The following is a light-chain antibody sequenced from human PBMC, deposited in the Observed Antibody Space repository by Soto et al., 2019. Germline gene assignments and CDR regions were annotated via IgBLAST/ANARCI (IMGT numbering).Light chain of an antibody. Sequence: EVVLTQSPVTLSLSPVERATLSCRASQSFRGLLAWYQQKPGQAPRLLIYGASNRATGIPDRFSGSGSGTDFTLTISSLEPEAFAVYYCQQRSNWPPKITFGQGTRLEIK. CDR2: GAS. J-gene: IGKJ5*01. CDR3: QQRSNWPPKIT. V-gene: IGKV3-11*01. CDR1: QSFRGL.